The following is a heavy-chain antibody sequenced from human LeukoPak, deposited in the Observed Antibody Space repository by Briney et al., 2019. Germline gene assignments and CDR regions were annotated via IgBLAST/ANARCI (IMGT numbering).Heavy chain of an antibody. CDR2: ISPNSGGT. Sequence: RASVKVSCKASGYTFTGYYMHWVRQAPGQGLEWMGWISPNSGGTNYAQKFQGRVTMTRDTSISTAYMELSRLRSDDTAVYYCARGSHCSGGSCYPGYWGQGTLVTVSS. CDR3: ARGSHCSGGSCYPGY. V-gene: IGHV1-2*02. D-gene: IGHD2-15*01. CDR1: GYTFTGYY. J-gene: IGHJ4*02.